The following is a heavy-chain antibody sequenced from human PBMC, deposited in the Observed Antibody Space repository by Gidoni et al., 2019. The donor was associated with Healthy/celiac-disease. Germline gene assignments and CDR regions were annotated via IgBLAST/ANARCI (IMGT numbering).Heavy chain of an antibody. CDR2: ILPIFGTA. D-gene: IGHD3-22*01. V-gene: IGHV1-69*01. Sequence: QFHLVQSGAEVKKPGSSVNVSCKASGAPFSSYAITWLRQAPGQGLAWMGGILPIFGTANYAQKFHGRVTITADESTSTAYMELSSLRSEDTAVYYCARESPYYYDSSGYYRHYGMDVWGQGTTVTVSS. CDR3: ARESPYYYDSSGYYRHYGMDV. CDR1: GAPFSSYA. J-gene: IGHJ6*02.